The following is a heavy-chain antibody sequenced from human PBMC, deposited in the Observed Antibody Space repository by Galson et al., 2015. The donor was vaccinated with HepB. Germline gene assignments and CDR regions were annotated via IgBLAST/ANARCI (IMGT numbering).Heavy chain of an antibody. D-gene: IGHD3-16*01. CDR2: INHSGST. Sequence: SETLSLTCAVYGGSFSGYYWSWIRQPPGKGLEWIGEINHSGSTNYNPSLKSRVTISVDTSKNQFSLKLSSVTAADTAVYYCARVGQQGKDYWGQGTLVTVSS. CDR1: GGSFSGYY. CDR3: ARVGQQGKDY. J-gene: IGHJ4*02. V-gene: IGHV4-34*01.